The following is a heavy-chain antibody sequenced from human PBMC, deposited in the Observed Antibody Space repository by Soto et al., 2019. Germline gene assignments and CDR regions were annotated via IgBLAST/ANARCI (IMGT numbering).Heavy chain of an antibody. CDR1: GYTFTGYY. V-gene: IGHV1-2*04. CDR3: AREGIAAAGTYYYGMDV. CDR2: INPNSGGT. D-gene: IGHD6-13*01. Sequence: ASVKVSCKASGYTFTGYYMHWVRQAPGQGLEWMGWINPNSGGTNYAQKFQGWVTMTRDTSISTAYMELSRLRSDDTAVYYCAREGIAAAGTYYYGMDVWGQGTTVTVSS. J-gene: IGHJ6*02.